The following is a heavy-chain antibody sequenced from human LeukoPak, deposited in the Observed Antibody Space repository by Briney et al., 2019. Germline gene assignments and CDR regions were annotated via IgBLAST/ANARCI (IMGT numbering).Heavy chain of an antibody. V-gene: IGHV3-33*01. D-gene: IGHD6-19*01. J-gene: IGHJ4*02. Sequence: GRSLRLSCAASGFTFSSHGMHWVRQAPGKGLEWVAVIWYDGSNKYYADSVKGRFTISRDNSKSTLYLQMNSLRAEDTAVYYCARDGTGSNSGWYIHWGQGALVTVSS. CDR1: GFTFSSHG. CDR2: IWYDGSNK. CDR3: ARDGTGSNSGWYIH.